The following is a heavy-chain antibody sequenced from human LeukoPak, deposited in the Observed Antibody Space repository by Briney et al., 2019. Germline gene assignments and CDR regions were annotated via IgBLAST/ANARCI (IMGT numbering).Heavy chain of an antibody. CDR2: IYYSGSA. CDR1: GGSISSGGYY. V-gene: IGHV4-31*03. CDR3: ARRKGGLTFGYYYYGMDV. J-gene: IGHJ6*01. Sequence: SQTLSLTCTVSGGSISSGGYYWRWIRQHPGKGLEWIGYIYYSGSAYYTPSLKSRVTISVDTSKNQFSLKLSSVAAADTAVYYCARRKGGLTFGYYYYGMDVWGQGTTVTVSS. D-gene: IGHD3-10*01.